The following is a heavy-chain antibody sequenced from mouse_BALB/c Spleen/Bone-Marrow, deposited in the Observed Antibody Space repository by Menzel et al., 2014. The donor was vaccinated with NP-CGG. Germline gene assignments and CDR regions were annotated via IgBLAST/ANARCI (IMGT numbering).Heavy chain of an antibody. J-gene: IGHJ2*01. Sequence: EVQLVESGGGLVQPGGSLKLSCAASGFDFRRYWMSWVRQAPGKGLEWIGEINPDSSTINYTPSLKDKFIISRDNAKNTLYLQMSKVRSGDTALYYCARQGYYGYSDYWGQGTTLTVSS. CDR2: INPDSSTI. D-gene: IGHD1-2*01. V-gene: IGHV4-1*02. CDR1: GFDFRRYW. CDR3: ARQGYYGYSDY.